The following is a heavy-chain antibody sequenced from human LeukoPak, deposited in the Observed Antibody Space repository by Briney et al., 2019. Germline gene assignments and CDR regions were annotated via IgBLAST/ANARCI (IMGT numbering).Heavy chain of an antibody. CDR2: IYYSGST. Sequence: SETLSLTCTVSGGSINSYYWSWIRQPPGKGLEWIGYIYYSGSTNYNPSLKSRVTISVDTSKNQFSLKLSSVTAADTAVYYCARGGYCSGGSCYSGDNWFDPWDQGTLVTVSS. D-gene: IGHD2-15*01. CDR1: GGSINSYY. V-gene: IGHV4-59*01. CDR3: ARGGYCSGGSCYSGDNWFDP. J-gene: IGHJ5*02.